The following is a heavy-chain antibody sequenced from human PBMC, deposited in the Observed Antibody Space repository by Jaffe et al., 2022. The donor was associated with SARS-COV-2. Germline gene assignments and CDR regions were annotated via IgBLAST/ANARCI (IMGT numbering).Heavy chain of an antibody. CDR1: GYTFTSYI. J-gene: IGHJ4*02. V-gene: IGHV7-4-1*02. D-gene: IGHD2-21*01. CDR2: INTNTGNP. CDR3: LRGGVKKMQDY. Sequence: QVQLVQSGSELKKPGASVKVSCKASGYTFTSYIMSWVRQAPGQGLEWMGWINTNTGNPTYVQGFTGRFVFSLDTSVNTAFLQINSLKAEDTAVYYCLRGGVKKMQDYWGQGTLVTVSP.